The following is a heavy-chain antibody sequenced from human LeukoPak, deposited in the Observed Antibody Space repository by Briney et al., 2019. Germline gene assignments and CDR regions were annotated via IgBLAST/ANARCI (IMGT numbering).Heavy chain of an antibody. J-gene: IGHJ4*02. V-gene: IGHV4-59*01. D-gene: IGHD5-24*01. Sequence: PSETLSLTCTVSGGSISSYYWSWIRQPPGKGLEWIGYIYYSGSTNYNPSLKGRVTISVDTSKNQFSLKLSSVTAADTAVYYCARDQGDGYKPGFDYWGQGTLVTVSS. CDR1: GGSISSYY. CDR3: ARDQGDGYKPGFDY. CDR2: IYYSGST.